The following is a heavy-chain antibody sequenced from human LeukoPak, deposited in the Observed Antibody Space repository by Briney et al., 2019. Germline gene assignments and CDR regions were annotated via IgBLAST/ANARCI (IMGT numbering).Heavy chain of an antibody. CDR1: GYTYTGYG. V-gene: IGHV1-18*01. J-gene: IGHJ6*03. CDR2: ISAYNGNT. D-gene: IGHD6-6*01. Sequence: ASVKVSCKASGYTYTGYGISWVRQAPGQGLEWMGWISAYNGNTNYAQKLQGRVTMTTDTSTSTAYMELRSLRSDDTAVYYCARSSSSGSLGYYYMDVWGKGTTVTVSS. CDR3: ARSSSSGSLGYYYMDV.